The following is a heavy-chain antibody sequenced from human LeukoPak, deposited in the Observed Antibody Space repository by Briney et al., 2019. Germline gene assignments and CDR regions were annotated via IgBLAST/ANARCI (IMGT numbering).Heavy chain of an antibody. J-gene: IGHJ4*02. CDR2: INGGGRTT. D-gene: IGHD1-7*01. CDR3: ARDLYSRTTDY. V-gene: IGHV3-74*03. CDR1: GFTFTSYW. Sequence: AGGSLRLSCAASGFTFTSYWMHWVRQAPGKGLVWVSRINGGGRTTTNADSVKGRFTISRDNAKHTVYLQINSLTTEDTAVYYCARDLYSRTTDYWGQGTLVTVSS.